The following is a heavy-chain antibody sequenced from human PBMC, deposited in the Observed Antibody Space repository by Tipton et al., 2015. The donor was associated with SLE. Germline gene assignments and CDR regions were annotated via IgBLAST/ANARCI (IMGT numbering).Heavy chain of an antibody. CDR3: AREPRPRGALKGAFDI. CDR1: NGSVSRYC. CDR2: IYYSGST. V-gene: IGHV4-59*02. Sequence: TLSLTCSVSNGSVSRYCWSWIRQPPGEGLEWIGYIYYSGSTNYNPSLKSRVTISVDTSKNQFSLKLSSVTAADTAVYYCAREPRPRGALKGAFDIWGQGTMVTVSS. J-gene: IGHJ3*02.